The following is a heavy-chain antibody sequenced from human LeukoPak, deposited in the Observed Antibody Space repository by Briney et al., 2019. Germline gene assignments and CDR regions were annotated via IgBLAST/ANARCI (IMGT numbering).Heavy chain of an antibody. V-gene: IGHV3-23*01. CDR1: GFTFSSYA. J-gene: IGHJ4*02. D-gene: IGHD1-26*01. Sequence: PGGSLRLSCAASGFTFSSYAMSWVRQAPGKGLEWVSAISGSGGSTYYADSVKGRFTISRDNSKNTLYLQMNSLRAEDTAVYYCAKDSQWELIVQYYFDYWGQGTLVTVSS. CDR2: ISGSGGST. CDR3: AKDSQWELIVQYYFDY.